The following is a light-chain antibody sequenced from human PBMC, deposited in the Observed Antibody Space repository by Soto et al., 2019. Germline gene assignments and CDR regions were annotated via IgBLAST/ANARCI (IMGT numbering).Light chain of an antibody. CDR2: EGS. V-gene: IGKV1-5*01. CDR3: QQYNSSPLT. J-gene: IGKJ4*01. CDR1: QSISSW. Sequence: DIQMTQSPSTLSGSIGDTVTITCRANQSISSWLAWYQQKPGKAPKLLISEGSSLESGVPSRFSGSGSGTEFTLTISSLQPDDLATYYCQQYNSSPLTFGGGTKVEIK.